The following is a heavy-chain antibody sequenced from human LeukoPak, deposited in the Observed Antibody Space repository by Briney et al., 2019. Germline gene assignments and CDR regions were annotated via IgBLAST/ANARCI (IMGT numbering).Heavy chain of an antibody. CDR3: ARVSVVPAAIDY. CDR1: GYSISSGYY. D-gene: IGHD2-2*01. Sequence: SETQSLTCTVSGYSISSGYYWGWIRQPPGKGLEWIGSIYHSGSTYYNPSLKSRVTISVDTSKNQFSLKLSSVTAADTAVYYCARVSVVPAAIDYRGQGTLVIVSS. V-gene: IGHV4-38-2*02. J-gene: IGHJ4*02. CDR2: IYHSGST.